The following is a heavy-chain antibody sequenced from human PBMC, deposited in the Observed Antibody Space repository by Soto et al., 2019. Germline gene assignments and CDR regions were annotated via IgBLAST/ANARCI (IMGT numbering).Heavy chain of an antibody. CDR1: GNTFPAYW. J-gene: IGHJ4*02. Sequence: GESLKISCKVSGNTFPAYWIGWVRQMPGKGLEWMGVIFPGDFDTRYSPSFQGQVTISADKSATTAYLHWSSLKASDSAIYYCARPDYIVTPLSHPTGPFDTWGQGTLVTVSS. CDR2: IFPGDFDT. D-gene: IGHD2-21*01. CDR3: ARPDYIVTPLSHPTGPFDT. V-gene: IGHV5-51*01.